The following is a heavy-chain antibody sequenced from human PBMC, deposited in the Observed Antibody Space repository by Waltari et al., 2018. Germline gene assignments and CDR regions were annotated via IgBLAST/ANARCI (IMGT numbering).Heavy chain of an antibody. J-gene: IGHJ4*02. D-gene: IGHD1-26*01. CDR2: INSEGSST. Sequence: EVQLVESGGGLVQPGGSLRLSCAASGFTFSSYWMHWVRQAPGKGLVWVSRINSEGSSTSYADSVKGRFTISRDNSKNTLYLQMNSLRAEDTAVYYCAKGGATRPFDYWGQGTLVTVSS. CDR3: AKGGATRPFDY. V-gene: IGHV3-74*01. CDR1: GFTFSSYW.